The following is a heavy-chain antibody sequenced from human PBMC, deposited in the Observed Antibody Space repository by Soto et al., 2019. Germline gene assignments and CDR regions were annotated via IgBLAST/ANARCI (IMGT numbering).Heavy chain of an antibody. CDR1: GFTFSSYA. V-gene: IGHV3-23*01. Sequence: VQLLESGGGLVQPGGSLRLSCAASGFTFSSYAMTWVRQAPGKGLQWVSATSGSGGRTYYADSVKGRFTISRDNSENTLYLQMNSLRAEDTAVYYCAKDSALRVKDHWGQGTLVTVSS. J-gene: IGHJ4*02. CDR3: AKDSALRVKDH. CDR2: TSGSGGRT. D-gene: IGHD2-21*01.